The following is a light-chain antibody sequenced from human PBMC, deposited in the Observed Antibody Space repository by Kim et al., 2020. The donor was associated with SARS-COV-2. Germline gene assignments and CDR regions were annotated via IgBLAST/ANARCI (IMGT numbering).Light chain of an antibody. J-gene: IGKJ4*01. CDR3: QQYGDSPLT. V-gene: IGKV3-20*01. Sequence: SPGERATLSCGASQSVTSNYLAWYQHTPGQAPRLLIYGASSRATGIPDRFSGSGSGTDFTLTISRLEPEDFALYFCQQYGDSPLTFGGGTKVDIK. CDR1: QSVTSNY. CDR2: GAS.